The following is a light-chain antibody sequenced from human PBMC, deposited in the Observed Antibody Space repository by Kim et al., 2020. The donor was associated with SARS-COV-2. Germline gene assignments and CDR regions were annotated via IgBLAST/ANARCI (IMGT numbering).Light chain of an antibody. CDR3: QQRESWPLT. V-gene: IGKV3-11*01. J-gene: IGKJ4*01. Sequence: LFRGERAPLSCRASRSVTPNLAWYHQKPGQPPRLLTYDASNRATGIPARFSGSGSGTEFTLTISSLEPEDFAVYYCQQRESWPLTFGGGTKVEI. CDR1: RSVTPN. CDR2: DAS.